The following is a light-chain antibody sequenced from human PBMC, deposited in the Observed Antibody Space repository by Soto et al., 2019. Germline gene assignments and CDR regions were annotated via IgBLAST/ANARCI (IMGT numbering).Light chain of an antibody. V-gene: IGLV2-14*01. CDR3: SSYTSSSTLHYV. Sequence: QSALTQPASVSGSPGQSITISCTGTSSDVGGYNYVSWYQHHPDKAPKLIIYEVTSRPSGVSNRFSGSKSGNTASLTISGLQAEDEADYYCSSYTSSSTLHYVFGTGTKLTVL. CDR1: SSDVGGYNY. J-gene: IGLJ1*01. CDR2: EVT.